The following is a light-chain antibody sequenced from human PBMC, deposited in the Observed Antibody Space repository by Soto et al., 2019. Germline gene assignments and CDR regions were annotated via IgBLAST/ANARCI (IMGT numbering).Light chain of an antibody. CDR1: SSNIGAGYD. V-gene: IGLV1-40*01. J-gene: IGLJ1*01. Sequence: QSVLTQPPSVSGAPGQRVSISCTGSSSNIGAGYDVHWYQHLPGTAPKLLIYANNNRPSGVPDRFSGSKSGTSASLAITGLQAEDEDDYYCQSYDSSRSPLYVFGTGTKVTV. CDR3: QSYDSSRSPLYV. CDR2: ANN.